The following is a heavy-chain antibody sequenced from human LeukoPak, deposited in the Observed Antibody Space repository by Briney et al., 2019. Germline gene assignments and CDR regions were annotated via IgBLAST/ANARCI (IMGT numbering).Heavy chain of an antibody. Sequence: GGSLRLSCAASGFTFSSYAMHWARQAPGKGLEWVAVISYDGSNKYYADSVKGRFTISRDNSKNTLYLQMNSLRAEDTAVYYCARDSVDCTNGVCDYYYYGMDVWGQGTTVTVSS. CDR1: GFTFSSYA. V-gene: IGHV3-30-3*01. CDR2: ISYDGSNK. D-gene: IGHD2-8*01. J-gene: IGHJ6*02. CDR3: ARDSVDCTNGVCDYYYYGMDV.